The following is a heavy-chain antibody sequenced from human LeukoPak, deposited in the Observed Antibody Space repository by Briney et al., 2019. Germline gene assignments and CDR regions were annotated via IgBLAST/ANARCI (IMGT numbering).Heavy chain of an antibody. Sequence: SVKVSCKASGGTFSSYAISWVRQAPGQGLEWMGRIIPILGIANYAQKFQGRVTITADKSTSTAYMELSSLRSDDTAVYYCARARKGDIDYWGQGTLVTVSS. V-gene: IGHV1-69*04. J-gene: IGHJ4*02. D-gene: IGHD3-16*01. CDR1: GGTFSSYA. CDR3: ARARKGDIDY. CDR2: IIPILGIA.